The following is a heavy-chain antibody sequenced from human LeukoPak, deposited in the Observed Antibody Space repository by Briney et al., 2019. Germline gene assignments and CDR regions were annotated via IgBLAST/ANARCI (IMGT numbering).Heavy chain of an antibody. D-gene: IGHD3-22*01. Sequence: ASVKVSCTASGYTFTSYDINWVRQATGQGLEWMGRINPNSGGTNYAQKFQGRVTMTRDTSISTAYMELSRLRSDDTAVYYCARDHAGSQFYYYDSSGSDYWGQGTLVTVSS. CDR2: INPNSGGT. J-gene: IGHJ4*02. V-gene: IGHV1-2*06. CDR1: GYTFTSYD. CDR3: ARDHAGSQFYYYDSSGSDY.